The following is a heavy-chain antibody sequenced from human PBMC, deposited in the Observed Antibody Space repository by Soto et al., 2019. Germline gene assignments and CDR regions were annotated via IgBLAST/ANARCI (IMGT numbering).Heavy chain of an antibody. J-gene: IGHJ5*02. CDR1: GGTFSSYA. CDR2: IIPIFGTA. CDR3: ARGARGIAALSSRFDP. V-gene: IGHV1-69*13. D-gene: IGHD6-13*01. Sequence: SVKVSCKASGGTFSSYAISCVRQAPGQGLEWMGGIIPIFGTANYAQKFQGRVTITADESTSTAYMELSSLRSEDTAVYYCARGARGIAALSSRFDPWGQGTLGTVS.